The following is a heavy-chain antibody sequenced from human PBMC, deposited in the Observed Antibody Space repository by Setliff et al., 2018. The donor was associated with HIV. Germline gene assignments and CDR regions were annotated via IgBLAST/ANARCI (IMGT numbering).Heavy chain of an antibody. J-gene: IGHJ4*02. CDR3: ARQVGSQYSYWAYYFDS. V-gene: IGHV4-38-2*01. D-gene: IGHD5-18*01. Sequence: PSETLSLTCAVSGYSISSGYFWGWIRQPPGKGLEWIGSLYHSGTNFYNPSLKSRVTISLDTSTNRFSLTLNSVTAADAAIYYCARQVGSQYSYWAYYFDSWGQGALVTVSS. CDR1: GYSISSGYF. CDR2: LYHSGTN.